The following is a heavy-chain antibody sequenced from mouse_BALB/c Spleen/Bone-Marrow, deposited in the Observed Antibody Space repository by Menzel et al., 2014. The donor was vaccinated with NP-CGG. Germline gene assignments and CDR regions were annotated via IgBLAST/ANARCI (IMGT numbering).Heavy chain of an antibody. Sequence: VQLQQSGAELVRPGSSVKISCKASGYAFSSYWMNWVKQRPGQGLEWIGRIYPGDGDTNYNGKFKGKATLTADKSSSTAYMQLSSLTSEDSAVYFCAREGYDYDWFAYWGQGTLVTVSA. V-gene: IGHV1-80*01. D-gene: IGHD2-4*01. J-gene: IGHJ3*01. CDR3: AREGYDYDWFAY. CDR1: GYAFSSYW. CDR2: IYPGDGDT.